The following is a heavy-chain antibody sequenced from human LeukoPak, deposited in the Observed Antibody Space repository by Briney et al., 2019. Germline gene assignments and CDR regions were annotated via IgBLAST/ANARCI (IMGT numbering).Heavy chain of an antibody. CDR1: GYTFTGYY. Sequence: ASVKVSCKASGYTFTGYYMHGVRQAPGQGLEWMGWINPNSGGTNYAQKFQGRVTMTRDTSISTAYMELSRLRSDDTAVYYCARDFPTYYYYYYMDVWGKGTTVTVSS. CDR2: INPNSGGT. CDR3: ARDFPTYYYYYYMDV. V-gene: IGHV1-2*02. J-gene: IGHJ6*03.